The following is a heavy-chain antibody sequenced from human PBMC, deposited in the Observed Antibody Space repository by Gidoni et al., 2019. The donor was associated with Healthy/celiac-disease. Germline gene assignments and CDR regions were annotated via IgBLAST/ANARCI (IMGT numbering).Heavy chain of an antibody. CDR2: MNPNSGNT. J-gene: IGHJ6*03. V-gene: IGHV1-8*01. CDR1: GYTFTSYD. Sequence: QVQLVQSGAEVKKPGASVKVSCKASGYTFTSYDINWVRQATGQGLEWMGWMNPNSGNTGYAKKFQGRVTMTRNTSISTAYMELSSLRSEDTAVYYCARGKYVHYYYYMDVWGKGTTVTVSS. CDR3: ARGKYVHYYYYMDV. D-gene: IGHD3-10*02.